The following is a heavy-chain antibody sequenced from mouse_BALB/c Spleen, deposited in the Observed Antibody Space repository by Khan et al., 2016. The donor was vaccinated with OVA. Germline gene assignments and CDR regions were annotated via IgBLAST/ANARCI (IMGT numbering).Heavy chain of an antibody. D-gene: IGHD2-2*01. CDR3: ARYGSRYNYAMDY. J-gene: IGHJ4*01. Sequence: EVQLQESGPGLVKPSQSLSLTCPVTGYSITSDYAWNWIRQFPGNKLEWLGYISYSGSTNYNPALKSRISITRDTSKNQFFLQLNSETTEDTATYYCARYGSRYNYAMDYWGQGTSVTVSS. CDR1: GYSITSDYA. V-gene: IGHV3-2*02. CDR2: ISYSGST.